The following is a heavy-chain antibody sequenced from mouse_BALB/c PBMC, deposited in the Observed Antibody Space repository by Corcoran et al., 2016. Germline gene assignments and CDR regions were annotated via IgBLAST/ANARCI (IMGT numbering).Heavy chain of an antibody. CDR1: GFNIKDTY. V-gene: IGHV14-3*02. Sequence: EVQLQQSGAELVKPGASVKLSCTASGFNIKDTYMHWVKQRPEQGLEWIGRIDPANGNTKYDPKFQGKATITADTSSNTAYLQFSSLTSEDTAVYYWARWDWYVDGWGAGTTVTVSS. CDR2: IDPANGNT. CDR3: ARWDWYVDG. J-gene: IGHJ1*01.